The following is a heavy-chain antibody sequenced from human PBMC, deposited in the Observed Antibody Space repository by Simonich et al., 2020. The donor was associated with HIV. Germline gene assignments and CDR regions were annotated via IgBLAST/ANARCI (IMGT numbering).Heavy chain of an antibody. D-gene: IGHD2-2*01. CDR1: GGSFSGYY. Sequence: QVQLQQWGAGLLKPSETLSLTCAVYGGSFSGYYGSWIRQPPGKGLGWIGEIKHSGSTNDNPSLKSRVTISVDTSKNQFSLKLSSVTAADTAVYYCARGFYQRLYYFDYWGQGTLVTVSS. V-gene: IGHV4-34*01. CDR3: ARGFYQRLYYFDY. J-gene: IGHJ4*02. CDR2: IKHSGST.